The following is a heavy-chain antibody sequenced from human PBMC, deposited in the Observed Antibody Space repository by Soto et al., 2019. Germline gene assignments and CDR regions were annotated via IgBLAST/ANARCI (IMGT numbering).Heavy chain of an antibody. J-gene: IGHJ4*01. D-gene: IGHD3-9*01. CDR3: ARDYFDSLTGYYNGIDY. CDR1: GYTFTTYS. Sequence: GASVKVSCKASGYTFTTYSMHWVRQAPGQGLEWMGKINPSGGSTSYAQKFQDRVSMTRDTSTSTLYMELSSLRSEDTAVYYCARDYFDSLTGYYNGIDYWG. V-gene: IGHV1-46*03. CDR2: INPSGGST.